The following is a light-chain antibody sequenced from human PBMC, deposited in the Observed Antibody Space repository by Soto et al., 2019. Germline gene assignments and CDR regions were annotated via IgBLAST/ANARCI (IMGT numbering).Light chain of an antibody. CDR2: SAS. Sequence: DIVMTQSPATLAVSLGEMAAINVKSSQNDLYSSDNKNYLAWYQHKPGQAPNXXIYSASTRESGVPDRFSGSASGTDFNLTINSLQAEDVAVYDCQQYYNTPPTFGQGTQVDIK. CDR1: QNDLYSSDNKNY. J-gene: IGKJ1*01. V-gene: IGKV4-1*01. CDR3: QQYYNTPPT.